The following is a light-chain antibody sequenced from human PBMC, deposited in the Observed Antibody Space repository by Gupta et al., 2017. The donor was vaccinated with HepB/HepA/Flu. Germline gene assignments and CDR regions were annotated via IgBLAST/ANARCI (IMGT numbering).Light chain of an antibody. V-gene: IGKV3-11*01. J-gene: IGKJ1*01. CDR1: QSVNSY. CDR3: QHRGT. Sequence: EVVLTQSQATLSLSPGERATFSCMASQSVNSYLAWYQQRPGQAPRLLLYSASSRATDIPARFIGSGSGTDFTLTISSLEPEDFAVYYCQHRGTFGQGTNVEIK. CDR2: SAS.